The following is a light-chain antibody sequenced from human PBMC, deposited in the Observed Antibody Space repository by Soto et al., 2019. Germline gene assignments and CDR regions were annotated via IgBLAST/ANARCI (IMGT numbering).Light chain of an antibody. J-gene: IGKJ1*01. Sequence: DTQMTQSPSTLSASVGDRVTITCRASQSSSSWLAWYQQKPGKAPKLLIYKASSLQGGVPSRFSGSGSGTKFTLTISSLQPDDFATYFCQQYDSYSEAFGQGTKVDIK. CDR2: KAS. CDR1: QSSSSW. V-gene: IGKV1-5*03. CDR3: QQYDSYSEA.